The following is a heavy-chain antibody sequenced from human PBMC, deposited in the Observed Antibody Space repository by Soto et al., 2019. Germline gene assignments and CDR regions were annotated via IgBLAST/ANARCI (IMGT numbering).Heavy chain of an antibody. J-gene: IGHJ3*02. CDR3: ARRRYSSGWSRGFDAFDI. CDR1: GYSFTSYW. D-gene: IGHD6-19*01. Sequence: PGESLKISCKGSGYSFTSYWIGWVRQMPGKGLEWMGSIYPGDSDTRYSPSFQGQVTISADKSISTAYLQWSSLKASDTAMYYCARRRYSSGWSRGFDAFDIWGQGTMVTVSS. V-gene: IGHV5-51*01. CDR2: IYPGDSDT.